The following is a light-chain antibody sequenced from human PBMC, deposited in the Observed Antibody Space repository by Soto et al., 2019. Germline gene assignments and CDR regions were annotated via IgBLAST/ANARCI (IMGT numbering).Light chain of an antibody. J-gene: IGKJ5*01. CDR2: DAS. Sequence: IVLMQSPGTLSLSPGERATLSCRASQSVSSYLAWYQQKPGQAPRLLIYDASNRATGIPARFSGSGSGTDFTLTTSSLEPEDFAVYYCQQRSNWPPINFGQGTRLEIK. CDR3: QQRSNWPPIN. V-gene: IGKV3-11*01. CDR1: QSVSSY.